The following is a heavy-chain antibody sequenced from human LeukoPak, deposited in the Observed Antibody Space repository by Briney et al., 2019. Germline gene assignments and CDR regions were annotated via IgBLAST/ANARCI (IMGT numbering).Heavy chain of an antibody. Sequence: PGGSLRLSCAASGFTFSSYGMSWVRQAPGKGLEWVSAISGNGGNTYYADSVKGRFTISRDNSKNTLYLQMNSLRAEDTAVYYCARRAGGYSHPYDYWGQGILVTVSS. CDR3: ARRAGGYSHPYDY. V-gene: IGHV3-23*01. CDR1: GFTFSSYG. J-gene: IGHJ4*02. D-gene: IGHD4-23*01. CDR2: ISGNGGNT.